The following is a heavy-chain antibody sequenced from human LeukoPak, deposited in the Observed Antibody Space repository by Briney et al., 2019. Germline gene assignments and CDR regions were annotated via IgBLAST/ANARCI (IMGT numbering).Heavy chain of an antibody. CDR1: GGSISSYY. Sequence: PSETLSLTCTVSGGSISSYYWSWIRQPAGKGLEWIGRIYTSGSTNYNPSLKSRVTISVDTSKNQFSLKLSSVTAADTAVYYCARQYSSGWYGDDWFDPWGQGTLVTVSS. J-gene: IGHJ5*02. CDR2: IYTSGST. D-gene: IGHD6-19*01. CDR3: ARQYSSGWYGDDWFDP. V-gene: IGHV4-4*07.